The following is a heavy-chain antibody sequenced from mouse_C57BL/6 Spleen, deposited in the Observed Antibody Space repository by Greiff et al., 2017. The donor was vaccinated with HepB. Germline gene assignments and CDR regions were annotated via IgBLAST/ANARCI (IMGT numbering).Heavy chain of an antibody. Sequence: EVQVVESGGGLVKPGGSLKLSCAASGFTFSDYGMHWVRQAPEKGLEWVAYISSGSSTIYYADTVKGRFTISRDNAKNPLFLQMTSLRSEDTAMYYCARVGTGAWFAYWGQGTLVTVSA. D-gene: IGHD4-1*01. J-gene: IGHJ3*01. CDR3: ARVGTGAWFAY. CDR2: ISSGSSTI. CDR1: GFTFSDYG. V-gene: IGHV5-17*01.